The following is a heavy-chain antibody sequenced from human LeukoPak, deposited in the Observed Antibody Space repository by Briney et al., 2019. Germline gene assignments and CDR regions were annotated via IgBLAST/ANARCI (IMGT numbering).Heavy chain of an antibody. CDR2: ISSSSSYI. CDR3: ARAISYYYGSGSPTPFDY. CDR1: GFTFSSYS. Sequence: PGGSRRLSCAASGFTFSSYSMNWVRQAPGKGLEWVSSISSSSSYIYYADSVKGRFTISRDNAKNSLYLQMNSLRAEDTAVYYCARAISYYYGSGSPTPFDYWGQGTLVTVSS. V-gene: IGHV3-21*01. J-gene: IGHJ4*02. D-gene: IGHD3-10*01.